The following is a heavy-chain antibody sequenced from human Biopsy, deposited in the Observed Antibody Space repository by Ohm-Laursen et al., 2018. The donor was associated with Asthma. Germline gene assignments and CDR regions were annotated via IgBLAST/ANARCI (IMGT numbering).Heavy chain of an antibody. Sequence: SLRLSCSASGFTFRTYAMHWVRQPPGKGLEWVALISHDGNKRYSADSVKGRLTISRDNSKNTLYLQMNSLRAEDTAVYYCARDVDLRSVYWGQGTLVIVSS. J-gene: IGHJ4*02. CDR1: GFTFRTYA. CDR2: ISHDGNKR. V-gene: IGHV3-30*03. D-gene: IGHD2-15*01. CDR3: ARDVDLRSVY.